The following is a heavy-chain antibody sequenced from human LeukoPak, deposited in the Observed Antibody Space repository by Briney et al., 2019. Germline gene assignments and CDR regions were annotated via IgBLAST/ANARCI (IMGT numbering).Heavy chain of an antibody. CDR1: GYTFTSYA. CDR2: INTNTGNP. Sequence: GASVKVSCKASGYTFTSYAMNWVRQAPGRGLEWMGWINTNTGNPTYAQGFTGRFVFSLDTSVSTAYLQISSLKAEDTAVYYCARDLEVVPAAIDWFDPWGQGTLVTVSS. V-gene: IGHV7-4-1*02. D-gene: IGHD2-2*02. CDR3: ARDLEVVPAAIDWFDP. J-gene: IGHJ5*02.